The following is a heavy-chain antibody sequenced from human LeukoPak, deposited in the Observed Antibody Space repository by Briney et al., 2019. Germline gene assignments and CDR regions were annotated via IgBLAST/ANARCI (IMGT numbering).Heavy chain of an antibody. Sequence: ASVKVSCKASGGTFSSYAISWVRQAPGQGLEWMGGIIPIFGTANYAQKFQGRVTITADESTSTAYMELSSLRSGDTAVYYCARSLGSSGWYHDAFDIWGQGTMVTVSS. D-gene: IGHD6-19*01. CDR2: IIPIFGTA. CDR1: GGTFSSYA. J-gene: IGHJ3*02. V-gene: IGHV1-69*13. CDR3: ARSLGSSGWYHDAFDI.